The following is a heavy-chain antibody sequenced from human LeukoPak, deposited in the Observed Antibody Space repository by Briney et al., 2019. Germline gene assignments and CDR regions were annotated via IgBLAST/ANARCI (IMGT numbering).Heavy chain of an antibody. CDR2: IGSDNKP. CDR3: ARDRTTGTRAFDI. CDR1: GFTFSAYA. V-gene: IGHV3-69-1*01. J-gene: IGHJ3*02. D-gene: IGHD1-1*01. Sequence: GGSLRLSCEASGFTFSAYAMTWVRQAPGQGLEWVSSIGSDNKPHYSESVKGRFAISRDNSKSMLFLQLNSLRAEDTAVYYCARDRTTGTRAFDIWGQGTMVTVSS.